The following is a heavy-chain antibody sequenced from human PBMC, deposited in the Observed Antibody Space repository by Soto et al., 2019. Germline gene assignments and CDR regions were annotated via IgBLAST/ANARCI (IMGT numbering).Heavy chain of an antibody. CDR2: IYYSGST. CDR1: GGSISSYY. V-gene: IGHV4-59*01. D-gene: IGHD3-16*02. CDR3: ARLNYDFFWGSYRSTYFDF. J-gene: IGHJ4*02. Sequence: PSETLSLTCTVSGGSISSYYWSWIRQPPGKGLEWIGYIYYSGSTNYNPSLKSRVTISVDTSKNQFSLKLSSVTAADTAVYYCARLNYDFFWGSYRSTYFDFWGPGPLVTVS.